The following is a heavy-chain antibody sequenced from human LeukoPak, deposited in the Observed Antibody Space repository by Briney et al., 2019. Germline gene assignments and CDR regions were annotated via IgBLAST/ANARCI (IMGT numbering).Heavy chain of an antibody. CDR1: GGSISSGEYY. V-gene: IGHV4-30-4*01. CDR3: ARDDSRGVVPAASNWFDP. CDR2: IYYSGST. D-gene: IGHD2-2*01. Sequence: SETLSLTCTVSGGSISSGEYYWSWIRQPPGKGLEWIGYIYYSGSTYYNPSLKSRVTISVDTSKNQFSLKLSSVTAADTAVYYCARDDSRGVVPAASNWFDPWGQGTLVTVSS. J-gene: IGHJ5*02.